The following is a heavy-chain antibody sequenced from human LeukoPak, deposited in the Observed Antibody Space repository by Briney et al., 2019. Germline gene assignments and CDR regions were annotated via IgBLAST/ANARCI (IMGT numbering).Heavy chain of an antibody. CDR2: ISGSGGNT. D-gene: IGHD6-19*01. CDR1: GFTFSSYA. Sequence: GGSLRLSCAASGFTFSSYAMHWVRQAPGKGLEWVSVISGSGGNTYYADSVKGRFTISRDNSKNTLYLQMNSLRAEDTAIYYCAKDGKGAPVAGTGYFDYWGQGTLVTVSS. CDR3: AKDGKGAPVAGTGYFDY. V-gene: IGHV3-23*01. J-gene: IGHJ4*02.